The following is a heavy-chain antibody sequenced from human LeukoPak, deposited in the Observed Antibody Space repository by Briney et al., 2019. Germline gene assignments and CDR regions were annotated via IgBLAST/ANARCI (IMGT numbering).Heavy chain of an antibody. CDR3: ARLRYFDWLLPSPFDY. V-gene: IGHV1-18*01. D-gene: IGHD3-9*01. CDR2: ISAYNGNT. CDR1: GYTFTSYG. Sequence: GASVKVSCKASGYTFTSYGISWVRQAPGQGLEWMGWISAYNGNTNYAQKLQGRVTMTTDTSTSTAYMELRSLRSDDTAVCYCARLRYFDWLLPSPFDYWGQGTLVTVSS. J-gene: IGHJ4*02.